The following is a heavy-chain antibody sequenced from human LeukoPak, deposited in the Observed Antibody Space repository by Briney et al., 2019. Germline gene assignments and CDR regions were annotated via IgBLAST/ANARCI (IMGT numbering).Heavy chain of an antibody. CDR3: ARDLRGLWGLDQGPFDI. D-gene: IGHD3-16*01. CDR2: ISSSGSTI. V-gene: IGHV3-48*04. J-gene: IGHJ3*02. CDR1: EFTFSSYG. Sequence: GGSLRLSCAASEFTFSSYGMSWVRQAPGKGLEWVSYISSSGSTIYYADSVKGRFTISRDNAKNSLYLQMNSLRAEDTAVYYCARDLRGLWGLDQGPFDIWGQGTMVTVSS.